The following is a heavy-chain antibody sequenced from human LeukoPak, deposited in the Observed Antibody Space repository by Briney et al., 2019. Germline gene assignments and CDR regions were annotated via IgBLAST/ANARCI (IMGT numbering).Heavy chain of an antibody. CDR3: ARASAGVRGVILPFDY. D-gene: IGHD3-10*01. CDR1: GYIFTGYY. J-gene: IGHJ4*02. CDR2: INPSGGST. V-gene: IGHV1-46*01. Sequence: ASVKVSCKASGYIFTGYYMHWVRQAPGQGLEWMGIINPSGGSTSYAQKFQGRVTMTRDTSTSTVYMELSSLRSEDTAVFYCARASAGVRGVILPFDYWGQGTLVTVSS.